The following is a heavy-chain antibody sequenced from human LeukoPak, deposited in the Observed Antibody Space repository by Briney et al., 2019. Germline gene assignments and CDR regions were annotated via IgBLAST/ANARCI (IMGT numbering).Heavy chain of an antibody. CDR3: ARNPTVTTVNNAFDI. CDR2: IYYSGST. D-gene: IGHD4-17*01. Sequence: PSETLSLTCTVSGGFISSSSYYWGWIRQPPGKGLEWIGSIYYSGSTYYNPSLKSRVTISVDTSRNQFSLKLSSVTAADTAVYYCARNPTVTTVNNAFDIWGQGTMVTVSS. V-gene: IGHV4-39*07. J-gene: IGHJ3*02. CDR1: GGFISSSSYY.